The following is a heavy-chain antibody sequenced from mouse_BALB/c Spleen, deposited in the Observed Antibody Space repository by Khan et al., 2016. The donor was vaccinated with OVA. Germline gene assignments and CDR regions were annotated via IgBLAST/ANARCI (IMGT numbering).Heavy chain of an antibody. D-gene: IGHD4-1*01. CDR3: AKANRDVDY. V-gene: IGHV9-1*02. Sequence: QSKLGQAGPELKKPGETVKSSCKAPRYTFTNYVMNWEKQAPGKGLKWMGWMNTDTGEPTYSDECKGRFAFSMESSASTAYWQINNLKNEDKATYYSAKANRDVDYWGHGTTLTVSS. CDR2: MNTDTGEP. J-gene: IGHJ2*01. CDR1: RYTFTNYV.